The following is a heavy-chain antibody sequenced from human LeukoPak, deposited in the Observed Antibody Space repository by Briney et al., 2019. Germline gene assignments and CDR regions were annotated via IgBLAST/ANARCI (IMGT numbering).Heavy chain of an antibody. V-gene: IGHV1-69*05. D-gene: IGHD6-6*01. Sequence: SVKVSCKASGGTFSSYAISWVRQAPGQGREWMGRIIPIFGTANYAQKFQGRVTITTDESTSTAYMELSSLRSKDTAVYYCARGTYSSSSVHWGQGTLVTVSS. CDR3: ARGTYSSSSVH. CDR1: GGTFSSYA. J-gene: IGHJ4*02. CDR2: IIPIFGTA.